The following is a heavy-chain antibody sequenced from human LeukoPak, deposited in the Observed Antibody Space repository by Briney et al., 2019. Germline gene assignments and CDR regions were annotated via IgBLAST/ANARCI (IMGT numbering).Heavy chain of an antibody. D-gene: IGHD3-10*01. J-gene: IGHJ5*02. Sequence: SQTLSLTCTVSGGSISSGDYYWSWIRQPPGKGLEWIGYIYYSGSTYYNPSLKSRVTISVDTSKNQFSLKLSSVTAADTAVYYCARGLDYGSGSYPHWFDPWGQGTLVTVSS. V-gene: IGHV4-30-4*01. CDR3: ARGLDYGSGSYPHWFDP. CDR1: GGSISSGDYY. CDR2: IYYSGST.